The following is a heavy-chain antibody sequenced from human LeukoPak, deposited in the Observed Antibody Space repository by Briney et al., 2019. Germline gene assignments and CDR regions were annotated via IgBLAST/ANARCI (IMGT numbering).Heavy chain of an antibody. D-gene: IGHD3-10*02. J-gene: IGHJ4*01. CDR1: GGSLSSYF. CDR2: ITHSGRT. Sequence: PSETLSLTCAVYGGSLSSYFWSWIRQPPGQGLEWIGEITHSGRTNYNPSLQGRVIISLDTSKNQFSLRLSSVTAADTAVYYCAPIFGDYSDFDSWGQGTLVTVSS. CDR3: APIFGDYSDFDS. V-gene: IGHV4-34*01.